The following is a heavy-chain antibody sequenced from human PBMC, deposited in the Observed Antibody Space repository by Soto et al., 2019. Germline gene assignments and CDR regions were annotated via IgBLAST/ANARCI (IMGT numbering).Heavy chain of an antibody. Sequence: QVQLVESGGGLVKPGGSLRLSCAGSGFTFSDYDMSWIRQAPGKGLEWVSYIRGTSSYTNYADSVKGRFTISRDNAKNSLYLQMNNLTAEDTAVYLCARDARGCRSTRCYRAHFYYGMDVWGQGTTVTVSS. CDR1: GFTFSDYD. CDR3: ARDARGCRSTRCYRAHFYYGMDV. J-gene: IGHJ6*02. CDR2: IRGTSSYT. D-gene: IGHD2-2*01. V-gene: IGHV3-11*06.